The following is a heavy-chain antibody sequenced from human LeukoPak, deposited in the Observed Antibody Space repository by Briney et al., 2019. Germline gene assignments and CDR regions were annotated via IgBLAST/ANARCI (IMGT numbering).Heavy chain of an antibody. CDR3: ARANSGSYTLYYYYYMDV. CDR1: GYTFTGYY. CDR2: INPNSGGT. Sequence: ASVKVSCKASGYTFTGYYMHWVRQAPGQGLEWMGWINPNSGGTNYAQKFQGRVTMTRDTSISTAYMELIRLRSDDTAVYYCARANSGSYTLYYYYYMDVWGKGTTVTVSS. D-gene: IGHD1-26*01. V-gene: IGHV1-2*02. J-gene: IGHJ6*03.